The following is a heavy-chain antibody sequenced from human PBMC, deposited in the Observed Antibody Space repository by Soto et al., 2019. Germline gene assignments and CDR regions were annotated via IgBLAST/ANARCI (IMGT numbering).Heavy chain of an antibody. CDR3: ARVIAPAGDY. V-gene: IGHV1-2*02. CDR2: INPKSGGT. Sequence: QVQLVQSEAEVKKPGASVKVSCTASGYSFTDYYLHWVRQAPGQGLEWLGWINPKSGGTNYTQRFEDRVNLTRDTSLGTAYLELTSLRSDDTAVYYCARVIAPAGDYWGQGTLVNVSS. J-gene: IGHJ4*02. CDR1: GYSFTDYY.